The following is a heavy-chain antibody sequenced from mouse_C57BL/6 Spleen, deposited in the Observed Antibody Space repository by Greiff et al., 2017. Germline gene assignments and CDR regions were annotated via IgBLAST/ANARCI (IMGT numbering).Heavy chain of an antibody. CDR2: FHPYNDDT. V-gene: IGHV1-47*01. CDR1: GYTFTTYP. CDR3: ARRSTMVATGFAY. J-gene: IGHJ3*01. Sequence: VQLQQPGAELVKPGASVKMSCKASGYTFTTYPIEWMKQNHGKSLEWIGNFHPYNDDTKYNQKFKGKATLTVEKSSSTGYLELSLLTSDDSAVYYCARRSTMVATGFAYWGQGTLVTV. D-gene: IGHD2-2*01.